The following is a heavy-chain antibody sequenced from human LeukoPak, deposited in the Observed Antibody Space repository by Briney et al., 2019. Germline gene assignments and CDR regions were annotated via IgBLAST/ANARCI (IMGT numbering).Heavy chain of an antibody. Sequence: GGSLRLSCAASGLTFSSYGMHWVRQAPGKGLEWVAVISYDGSNKYYADSVKGRFTISRDNSKNTLYLQMNSLRAEDTAVYYCAKDHWDYWGQGTLVTVSS. J-gene: IGHJ4*02. CDR2: ISYDGSNK. D-gene: IGHD1-1*01. CDR1: GLTFSSYG. V-gene: IGHV3-30*18. CDR3: AKDHWDY.